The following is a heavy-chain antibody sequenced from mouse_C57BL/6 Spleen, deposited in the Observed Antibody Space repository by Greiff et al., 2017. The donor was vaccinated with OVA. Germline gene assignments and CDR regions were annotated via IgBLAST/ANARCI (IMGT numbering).Heavy chain of an antibody. J-gene: IGHJ4*01. CDR2: ISNGGGST. Sequence: EVKLMESGGGLVQPGGSLKLSCAASGFTFSDYYMYWVRQTPEKRLEWVAYISNGGGSTYYPDTVKGRFTISRDNAKNTLYLQMSRLKSEDTAMYYCARNWDDYAMDYWGQGTSVTVSS. CDR1: GFTFSDYY. D-gene: IGHD4-1*01. V-gene: IGHV5-12*01. CDR3: ARNWDDYAMDY.